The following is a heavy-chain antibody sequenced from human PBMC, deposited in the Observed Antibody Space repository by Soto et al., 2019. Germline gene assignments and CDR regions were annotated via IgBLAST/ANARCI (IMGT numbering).Heavy chain of an antibody. CDR1: GFTFSSYA. V-gene: IGHV3-23*01. J-gene: IGHJ4*02. D-gene: IGHD3-9*01. Sequence: GGSLRLSCAASGFTFSSYAMSWVRQAPGKGLEWVSAISGSGGSTYYADSVKGRFTISRDNSKNTLYLQMNSLRAEDTAVYYCAKVNHYDILTGYLIYIDYWGQGTLVTVSS. CDR2: ISGSGGST. CDR3: AKVNHYDILTGYLIYIDY.